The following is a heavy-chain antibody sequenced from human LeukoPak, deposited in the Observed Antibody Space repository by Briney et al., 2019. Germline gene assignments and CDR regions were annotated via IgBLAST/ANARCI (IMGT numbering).Heavy chain of an antibody. V-gene: IGHV3-23*01. J-gene: IGHJ6*02. CDR2: ISGSGGST. CDR3: AKDREDGMDV. Sequence: GGSLRLSCAASGFTFSRYAMSWVRQAPGKGLEWVSGISGSGGSTYYTDSVKGRVTTSRDNSRDTLYLQMNSLRAEDTAVYYCAKDREDGMDVGGQGTMVTVSS. CDR1: GFTFSRYA.